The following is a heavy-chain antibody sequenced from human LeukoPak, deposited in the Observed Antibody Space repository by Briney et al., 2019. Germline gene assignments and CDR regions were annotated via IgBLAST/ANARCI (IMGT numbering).Heavy chain of an antibody. Sequence: VGCLRLSCAASGFTFSNAWMSWVRQAPGKGRGWGGRIKSKTNGGTTDYAAPVKGSFTISRDDSKNTLYLQMNSLKSEDTAVYYCTTEYYYDSNGAAKDWGQGTLVTVSS. J-gene: IGHJ4*02. CDR3: TTEYYYDSNGAAKD. D-gene: IGHD3-22*01. CDR1: GFTFSNAW. CDR2: IKSKTNGGTT. V-gene: IGHV3-15*01.